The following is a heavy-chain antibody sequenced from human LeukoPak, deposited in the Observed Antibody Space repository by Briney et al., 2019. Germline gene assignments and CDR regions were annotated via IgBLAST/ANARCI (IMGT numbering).Heavy chain of an antibody. D-gene: IGHD2-2*01. CDR2: ISGSGDRT. J-gene: IGHJ4*02. Sequence: GRSLRLSCAVSGFIFTSYATSWVRQAPGKGLECASAISGSGDRTYYADSVKGRFTISTDNSKNTLYLQMDSLRAEDTAIYYCAKAGGACISTNCDCDYWGQGTLVTVPS. CDR3: AKAGGACISTNCDCDY. CDR1: GFIFTSYA. V-gene: IGHV3-23*01.